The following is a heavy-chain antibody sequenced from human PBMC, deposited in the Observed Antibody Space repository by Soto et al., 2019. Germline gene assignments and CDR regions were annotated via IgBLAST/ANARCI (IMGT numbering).Heavy chain of an antibody. CDR3: ARDLDPSGSYYTDY. D-gene: IGHD3-10*01. CDR2: ISPWKGNT. Sequence: ASVKVSCKAGGYTFSDYYIQWVRQAPGQGLEWMGWISPWKGNTNYAQSFQGRVTMTTDTSTSTAYMELRSLTSDDTAVYYCARDLDPSGSYYTDYWGPGTLVTVSS. CDR1: GYTFSDYY. V-gene: IGHV1-18*04. J-gene: IGHJ4*02.